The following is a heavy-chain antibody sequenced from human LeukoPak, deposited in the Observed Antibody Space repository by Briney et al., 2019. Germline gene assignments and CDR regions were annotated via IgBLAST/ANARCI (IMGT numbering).Heavy chain of an antibody. D-gene: IGHD3-9*01. J-gene: IGHJ4*02. CDR3: ARESEYDILTGYYGDY. CDR2: IYPGDSDT. V-gene: IGHV5-51*01. CDR1: GYSFINYW. Sequence: GESLKISCKGSGYSFINYWIGWVRQMPGKGLEWMGIIYPGDSDTRYSPSFQGQVTISADKSISTAYLQWSSLKASDTAMYYCARESEYDILTGYYGDYWGQGTLVTVSS.